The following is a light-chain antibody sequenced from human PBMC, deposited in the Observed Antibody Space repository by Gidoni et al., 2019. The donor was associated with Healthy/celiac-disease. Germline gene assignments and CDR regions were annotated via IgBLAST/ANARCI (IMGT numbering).Light chain of an antibody. CDR1: SSNIGAGYD. Sequence: QSVLTQPPSVSGAPGQRVTISYTGSSSNIGAGYDVHWYQQLPGTAPILLIYGNSNRPSGVPVRFSGSKSGTSASLAITGLQAEDEADYYCQSYDSSLSGVVFGGGTKLTVL. CDR2: GNS. J-gene: IGLJ2*01. CDR3: QSYDSSLSGVV. V-gene: IGLV1-40*01.